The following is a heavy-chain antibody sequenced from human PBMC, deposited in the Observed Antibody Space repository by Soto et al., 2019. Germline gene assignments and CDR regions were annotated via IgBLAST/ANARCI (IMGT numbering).Heavy chain of an antibody. CDR1: GFTFRSYA. CDR3: AMSPDEDGMDV. Sequence: QVQLVESGGGVVQPGRSLRLSCAASGFTFRSYAMHWVRQAPGKGLEWAAVISYDGNNKYYADSVKGRFTISRDNSKNTLYLQMNSLRTEDPAVYYWAMSPDEDGMDVWGQGTTVTVSS. CDR2: ISYDGNNK. V-gene: IGHV3-30-3*01. J-gene: IGHJ6*02.